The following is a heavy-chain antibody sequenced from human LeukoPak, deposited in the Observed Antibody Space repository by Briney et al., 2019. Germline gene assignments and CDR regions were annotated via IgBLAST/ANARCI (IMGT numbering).Heavy chain of an antibody. V-gene: IGHV1-46*01. CDR3: ARYYYDSSGSDAFDI. D-gene: IGHD3-22*01. CDR2: INPSGGST. CDR1: GYTFTSNH. J-gene: IGHJ3*02. Sequence: ASVKVSCKASGYTFTSNHIHWVRQAPGQGLEWMGVINPSGGSTSYAQKFQGRVTMTRDTSTSTVYMELSSLRSEDTAMYYCARYYYDSSGSDAFDIWGQGTMVTVSS.